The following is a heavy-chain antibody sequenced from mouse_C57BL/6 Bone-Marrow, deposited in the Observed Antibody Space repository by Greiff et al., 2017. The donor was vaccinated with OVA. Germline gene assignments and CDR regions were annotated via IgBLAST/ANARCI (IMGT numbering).Heavy chain of an antibody. V-gene: IGHV5-9*01. CDR1: GFTFCSYT. D-gene: IGHD1-1*02. Sequence: VQLKESGGGLVKPGGSLKLFCAASGFTFCSYTMSWVRQTPETRLEWVANIRGGGGNTYYLDSVPGRFTLSRDHAKNTLYLQMSSLRSEDTALYYCSRHKGWYRFAYWGQGTLVTVSA. CDR3: SRHKGWYRFAY. J-gene: IGHJ3*01. CDR2: IRGGGGNT.